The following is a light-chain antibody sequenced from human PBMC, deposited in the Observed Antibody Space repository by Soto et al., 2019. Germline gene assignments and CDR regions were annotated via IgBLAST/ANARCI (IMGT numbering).Light chain of an antibody. V-gene: IGKV3-11*01. CDR3: QQRNNWVT. CDR2: DAF. Sequence: EVVLTQSPVTLSLSPGERATLSCRASQNINNYLAWYQQKPGQPPRLLIYDAFNRATGIPARFSGSGSGTDFILTISSLEPEDFGVYYCQQRNNWVTFGXGTKVEIK. CDR1: QNINNY. J-gene: IGKJ4*01.